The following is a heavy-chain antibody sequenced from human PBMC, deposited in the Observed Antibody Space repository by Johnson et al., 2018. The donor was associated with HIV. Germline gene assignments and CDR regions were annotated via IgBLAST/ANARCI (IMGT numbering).Heavy chain of an antibody. CDR3: ARARGDFWSGYPAFDI. J-gene: IGHJ3*02. V-gene: IGHV3-20*04. Sequence: VQLVESGGGEVRPRGSLRLSCAASGFSFDDYGMSWVRQAAGKGLEWVSGINWNGGSTGYADSVKGRFTISRDNSTNTLYLQMGSLRAEDMAVYYCARARGDFWSGYPAFDIWGQGTMVTVSS. CDR2: INWNGGST. CDR1: GFSFDDYG. D-gene: IGHD3-3*01.